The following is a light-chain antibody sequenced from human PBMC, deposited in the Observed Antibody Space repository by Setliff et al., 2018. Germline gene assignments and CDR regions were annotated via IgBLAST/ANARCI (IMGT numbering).Light chain of an antibody. CDR2: DFT. CDR1: YSDVGKYNL. CDR3: CSYTNRATYV. V-gene: IGLV2-23*02. J-gene: IGLJ1*01. Sequence: QSAPAQPAPVSGSPGQSITIACTGTYSDVGKYNLVPWYQQHPGRAPKLILYDFTTRPSGLSDRFSGSKSANTASLTISGLQAEDEADYYCCSYTNRATYVFGTGTKVTVL.